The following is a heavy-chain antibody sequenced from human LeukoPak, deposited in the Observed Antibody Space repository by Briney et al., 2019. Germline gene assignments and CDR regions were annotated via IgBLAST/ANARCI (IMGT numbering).Heavy chain of an antibody. D-gene: IGHD6-13*01. Sequence: PSETLSLTCTVSGGSISSGSYYWSWIRQPAGKGLEWIGRIYTSGSTNYNPSLKSRVTISVDTSKNQFSLKLSSVTAADTAVYYCASRITAAGLFHYWGQGTLVTVSS. CDR2: IYTSGST. CDR3: ASRITAAGLFHY. V-gene: IGHV4-61*02. CDR1: GGSISSGSYY. J-gene: IGHJ4*02.